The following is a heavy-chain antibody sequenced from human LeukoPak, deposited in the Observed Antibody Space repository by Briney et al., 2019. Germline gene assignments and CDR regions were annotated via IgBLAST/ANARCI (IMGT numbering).Heavy chain of an antibody. V-gene: IGHV3-23*01. J-gene: IGHJ4*02. CDR2: ISGSGGST. CDR1: GFTFSSYA. Sequence: PGGSLRLSCAASGFTFSSYAMSWVRQAPGKGLEWVSVISGSGGSTYYADSVKGRFTISRDNSKNTLYLQINSLRAEDTAVYYCAKDPFRARISAPDYWGQGTLVTVSS. D-gene: IGHD6-6*01. CDR3: AKDPFRARISAPDY.